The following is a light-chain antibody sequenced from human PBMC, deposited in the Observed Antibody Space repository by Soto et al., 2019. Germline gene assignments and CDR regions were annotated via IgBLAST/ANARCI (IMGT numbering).Light chain of an antibody. J-gene: IGLJ3*02. Sequence: QSALTQPASVSGSPGQSITISCTGTSSDVGGYNYVSWYQHHPDKAPKAMIYEVSNRPSGVSNRFSGSKSGNTAPLTISGVQDEDEADYYCSSYIRRSTRVFGERTKLT. V-gene: IGLV2-14*01. CDR3: SSYIRRSTRV. CDR1: SSDVGGYNY. CDR2: EVS.